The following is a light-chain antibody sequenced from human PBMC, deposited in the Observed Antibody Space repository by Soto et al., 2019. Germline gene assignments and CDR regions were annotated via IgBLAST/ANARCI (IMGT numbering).Light chain of an antibody. J-gene: IGLJ3*02. Sequence: QSVLTQPPSVSGAPGQRVTISCTGSSSNIGAGYDVRWYQQLPGTAPKLLIYGNSNRPSGVPDRFSGSKSGTSASLTITGLQAEDEADYYCQSYDSSLNGGVFGGGTKVTVL. CDR1: SSNIGAGYD. CDR3: QSYDSSLNGGV. V-gene: IGLV1-40*01. CDR2: GNS.